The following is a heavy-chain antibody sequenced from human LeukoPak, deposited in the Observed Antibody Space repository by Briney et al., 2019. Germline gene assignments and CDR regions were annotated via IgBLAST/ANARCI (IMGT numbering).Heavy chain of an antibody. V-gene: IGHV4-59*01. CDR2: IYYSGST. CDR3: ARASRLRNDAFDI. J-gene: IGHJ3*02. D-gene: IGHD5-12*01. CDR1: GGSISHYY. Sequence: SETLSLTCTVSGGSISHYYWTWIWQPPGKGLEWIGSIYYSGSTNCNPSLKSRVPISIDTSKNQFSLKLTSVTAADTAVYYCARASRLRNDAFDIWGQGTMVTVSS.